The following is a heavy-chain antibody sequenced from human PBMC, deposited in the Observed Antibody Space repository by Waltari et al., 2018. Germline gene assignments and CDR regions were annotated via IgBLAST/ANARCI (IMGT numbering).Heavy chain of an antibody. V-gene: IGHV5-51*01. J-gene: IGHJ5*02. D-gene: IGHD3-16*01. CDR1: GDTFLHYW. Sequence: DVQLVQSGAEVKKPGESLKISCQVSGDTFLHYWIGWVRQMPGKGLEWMGISHLADSDVRYSPSFQGQVTISGDKSINTAYLQWNSLKPSDTAMYYCARRTFFVGGRFDPWGQGTLVSVSS. CDR3: ARRTFFVGGRFDP. CDR2: SHLADSDV.